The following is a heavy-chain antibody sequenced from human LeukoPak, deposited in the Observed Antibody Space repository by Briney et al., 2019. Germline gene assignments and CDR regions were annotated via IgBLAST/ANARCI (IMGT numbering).Heavy chain of an antibody. Sequence: PSETLSLTCAVYGGSFSGYYWSWIRQPPGEGLEWIGEINHSGSTNYNPSLKSRVTISVDTSKNQFSLKLSSVTAADTAVYYCARGPTVLRYFDWLPQHWGQGTLVTVSS. J-gene: IGHJ4*02. CDR2: INHSGST. CDR3: ARGPTVLRYFDWLPQH. V-gene: IGHV4-34*01. D-gene: IGHD3-9*01. CDR1: GGSFSGYY.